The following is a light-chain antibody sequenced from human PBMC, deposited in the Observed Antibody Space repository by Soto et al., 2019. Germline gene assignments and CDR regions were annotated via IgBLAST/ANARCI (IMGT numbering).Light chain of an antibody. CDR1: QSISSY. Sequence: DIQMTQSRSSLSASVGDRVTITCRASQSISSYLNWYQQKPGKAPKLLIYAASSLQSGVPSRFSGSESGTDFTLTISSRQPADFATYYCQQSYSTPRTFGQGTRLEIK. CDR3: QQSYSTPRT. J-gene: IGKJ5*01. CDR2: AAS. V-gene: IGKV1-39*01.